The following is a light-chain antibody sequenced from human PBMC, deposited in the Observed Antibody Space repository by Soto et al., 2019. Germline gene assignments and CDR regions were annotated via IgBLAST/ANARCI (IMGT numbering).Light chain of an antibody. CDR1: QSVSSD. CDR2: GAS. CDR3: QQFNNWPLT. J-gene: IGKJ4*01. Sequence: EIVMTLSPATLSVSTGERATLSCRASQSVSSDLAWYQQKPGQAPRLLIYGASTRATGIPARFSGSGSGTEFTLTISSLQSEDFAVYYCQQFNNWPLTFGGGTKADI. V-gene: IGKV3-15*01.